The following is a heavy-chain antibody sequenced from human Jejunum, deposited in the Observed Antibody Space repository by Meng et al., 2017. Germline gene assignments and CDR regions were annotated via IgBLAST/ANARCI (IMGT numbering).Heavy chain of an antibody. CDR1: GLTFRDHA. V-gene: IGHV3-23*01. J-gene: IGHJ4*02. CDR3: AKEWIEIGHPHFDH. Sequence: EVQRWQSGGGWGQPGGSRRLSGAVSGLTFRDHAMSWVRQTPEKGLEWVSGITSNGEKTYYINSVKGRFTISRDNSQNMLYMEMNSLRAEDTAVYYCAKEWIEIGHPHFDHWGQGTVVTVSS. D-gene: IGHD5-12*01. CDR2: ITSNGEKT.